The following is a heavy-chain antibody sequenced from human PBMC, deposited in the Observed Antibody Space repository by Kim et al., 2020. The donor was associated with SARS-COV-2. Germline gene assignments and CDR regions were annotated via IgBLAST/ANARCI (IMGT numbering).Heavy chain of an antibody. CDR1: GGSITTYY. CDR3: ATWAKNWFDP. Sequence: SETLSLTCAVSGGSITTYYWSWIRQPPGKGLEWIGYIYYTGSSNYNPSLKSRVSMSKEPPKNQFSLRLSSVTPADTAVYYCATWAKNWFDPWGQGTLVTV. CDR2: IYYTGSS. J-gene: IGHJ5*02. V-gene: IGHV4-59*13.